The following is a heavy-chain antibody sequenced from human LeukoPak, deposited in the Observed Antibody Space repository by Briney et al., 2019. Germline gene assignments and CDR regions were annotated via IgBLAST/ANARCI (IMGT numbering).Heavy chain of an antibody. V-gene: IGHV1-2*02. CDR2: INPNSGGT. J-gene: IGHJ4*02. Sequence: ASVKVSCKASGYTFTGYYMHWVRQAPGQGLEWMGWINPNSGGTNYAQKFQGRVTMTRDTSISTAYMGLSRLRSDDTAVYYCAKGWFGELSPLYFDYWGQGTLVTVSS. CDR1: GYTFTGYY. D-gene: IGHD3-10*01. CDR3: AKGWFGELSPLYFDY.